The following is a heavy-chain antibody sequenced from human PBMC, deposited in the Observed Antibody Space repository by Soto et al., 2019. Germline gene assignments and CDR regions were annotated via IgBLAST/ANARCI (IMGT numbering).Heavy chain of an antibody. Sequence: GGSLRLSCAASGFTFSSYWMHWVRQAPGKGLVWVSRINSDGSSTSYADSVKGRFTISRDNAKNTLYLQMNSLRAEDTAVYYCVRTSLVVAAATREDYWGQGTLVTISS. V-gene: IGHV3-74*01. J-gene: IGHJ4*02. D-gene: IGHD2-15*01. CDR3: VRTSLVVAAATREDY. CDR2: INSDGSST. CDR1: GFTFSSYW.